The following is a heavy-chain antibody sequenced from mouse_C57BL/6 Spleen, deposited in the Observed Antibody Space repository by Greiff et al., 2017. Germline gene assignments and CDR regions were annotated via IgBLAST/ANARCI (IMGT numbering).Heavy chain of an antibody. CDR2: IWRGGST. D-gene: IGHD2-4*01. J-gene: IGHJ3*01. CDR1: GFSLTSYG. Sequence: VQLKESGPGLVQPSQSLSITCTVSGFSLTSYGVHWVRQSPGKGLEWLGVIWRGGSTDYNAAFMSRLSITKDNSKSQVFFKMNSLQADDTAIYYCATPSLYDYAWFAYWGQGTLVTVSA. V-gene: IGHV2-5*01. CDR3: ATPSLYDYAWFAY.